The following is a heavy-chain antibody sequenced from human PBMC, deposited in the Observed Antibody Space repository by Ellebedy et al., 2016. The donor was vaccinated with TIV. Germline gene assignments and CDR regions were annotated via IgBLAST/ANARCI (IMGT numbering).Heavy chain of an antibody. CDR1: GGSVSSRSSY. D-gene: IGHD4-23*01. J-gene: IGHJ3*02. CDR3: TYCVNSDAFDI. V-gene: IGHV4-61*03. CDR2: IYYSGST. Sequence: GSLRLXCTVSGGSVSSRSSYWSWIRQPPGKGLEWIGYIYYSGSTKYNPSLKSRLTISADTSKKHFSLKLNSVTAADTAVYYCTYCVNSDAFDIWGHGTMVTVSS.